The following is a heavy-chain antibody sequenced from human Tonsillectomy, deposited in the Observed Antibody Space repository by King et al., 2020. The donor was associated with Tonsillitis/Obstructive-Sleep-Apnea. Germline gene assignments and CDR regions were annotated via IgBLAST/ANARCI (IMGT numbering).Heavy chain of an antibody. V-gene: IGHV4-4*02. CDR2: IYHIGST. CDR1: GDSISSNNW. CDR3: ARHRRDYGFDY. Sequence: VQLQESGPGLVKPSGTLSLTCAVSGDSISSNNWWSWVRQPPGKGLEWLGEIYHIGSTTYSPSLKSRLTISVDKSKNQFSLKLNSVTAADTAVYYCARHRRDYGFDYWGQGTLVPVSS. D-gene: IGHD4-17*01. J-gene: IGHJ4*02.